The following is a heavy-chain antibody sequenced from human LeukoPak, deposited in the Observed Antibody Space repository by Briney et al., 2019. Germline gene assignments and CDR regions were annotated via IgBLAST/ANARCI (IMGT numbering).Heavy chain of an antibody. CDR2: VSRGGDT. CDR1: GGSFSDYY. D-gene: IGHD3-22*01. V-gene: IGHV4-34*01. J-gene: IGHJ4*02. CDR3: ARDREYYYDSSGYYPFLFDY. Sequence: PSETLSLTCAVYGGSFSDYYWSWIRQPPGKGLEWIGEVSRGGDTNYNPSLNSRLTISVDTSKNQFSLRVTSVTAEDTAVYYCARDREYYYDSSGYYPFLFDYWGQGTLVTVSS.